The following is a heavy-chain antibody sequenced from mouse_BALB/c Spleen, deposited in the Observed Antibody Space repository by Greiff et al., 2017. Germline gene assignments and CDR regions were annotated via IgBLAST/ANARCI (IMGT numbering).Heavy chain of an antibody. J-gene: IGHJ2*01. V-gene: IGHV14-4*02. CDR3: TRDYRYFDY. D-gene: IGHD2-14*01. Sequence: VHVKQSGAELVRSGASVKLSCTASGFNIKDYYMHWVKQRPEQGLEWIGWIDPENGDTEYAPKFQGKATMTADTSSNTAYLQLSSLTSEDTAVYYCTRDYRYFDYWGQGTTLTVSS. CDR2: IDPENGDT. CDR1: GFNIKDYY.